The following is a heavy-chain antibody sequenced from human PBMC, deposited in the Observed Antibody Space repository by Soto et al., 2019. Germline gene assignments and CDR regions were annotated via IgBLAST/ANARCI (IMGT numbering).Heavy chain of an antibody. Sequence: QVQLVESGGGVVQPVRSLRLSCAASGFNFSTYVMHWVRQAPGKGLEWVAVISYNGNNNYYADSVQGRFTISRDNSRNTLSLAMNSLRTEDTAVYYCAKSPNPNQLILVVRGGAMDVWGQGTTVTVSS. V-gene: IGHV3-30*18. CDR3: AKSPNPNQLILVVRGGAMDV. CDR2: ISYNGNNN. CDR1: GFNFSTYV. J-gene: IGHJ6*02. D-gene: IGHD2-2*01.